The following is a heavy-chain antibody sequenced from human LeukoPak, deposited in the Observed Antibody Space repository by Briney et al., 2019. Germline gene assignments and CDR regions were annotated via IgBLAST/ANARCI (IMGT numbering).Heavy chain of an antibody. Sequence: GESLKISCKGSGYSFTSHWIGWVRQMPGKGLEWMGIIYPGDSDTRYSPSFQGQVTISADKSISTAYLQWSSLKASDTAMYYCARRQYYYDSSGYYYSYYFDYWGQGTLVTVSS. J-gene: IGHJ4*02. CDR3: ARRQYYYDSSGYYYSYYFDY. D-gene: IGHD3-22*01. CDR2: IYPGDSDT. CDR1: GYSFTSHW. V-gene: IGHV5-51*01.